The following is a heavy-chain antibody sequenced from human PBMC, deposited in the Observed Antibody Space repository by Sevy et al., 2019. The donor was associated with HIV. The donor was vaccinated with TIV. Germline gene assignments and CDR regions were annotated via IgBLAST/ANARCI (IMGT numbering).Heavy chain of an antibody. D-gene: IGHD3-10*01. V-gene: IGHV3-30*18. CDR2: ISYDGSNK. CDR3: AKVRHGYGSGSPGADV. J-gene: IGHJ6*02. Sequence: GGSLRLSCAASGFTFSSYGMHWVRQAPGKGLEWVAVISYDGSNKYYSDSVKGRFTISRDNSKNTLYLQMNSLRAEDTAMYYCAKVRHGYGSGSPGADVWGQGTTVTVSS. CDR1: GFTFSSYG.